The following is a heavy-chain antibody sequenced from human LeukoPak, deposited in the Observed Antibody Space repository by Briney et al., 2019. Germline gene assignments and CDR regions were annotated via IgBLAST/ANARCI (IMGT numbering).Heavy chain of an antibody. V-gene: IGHV1-8*03. CDR1: GYTFTNYH. CDR2: MNPNNGDS. D-gene: IGHD6-25*01. Sequence: ASVTVSFKASGYTFTNYHINWVRQATGQGLGWMGWMNPNNGDSGYAQKFQGRVTITRDTSISTSYMELRSLRSDDTAVYFCARTTSFTASGYDYWGQGTLVTVSS. CDR3: ARTTSFTASGYDY. J-gene: IGHJ4*02.